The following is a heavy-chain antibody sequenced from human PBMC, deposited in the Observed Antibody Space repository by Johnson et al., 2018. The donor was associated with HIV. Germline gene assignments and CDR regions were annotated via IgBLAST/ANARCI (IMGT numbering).Heavy chain of an antibody. CDR3: ASCGNSYVNICACAS. CDR1: GFPFSNYA. J-gene: IGHJ3*02. V-gene: IGHV3-30*04. CDR2: VSYDGSNK. D-gene: IGHD5-18*01. Sequence: QVQLVESGGGVVQPGGSLRLSCAASGFPFSNYAMHWVRQAPGKGLEWVAVVSYDGSNKYYADSVKGRFTISRDNSNNTLYLKMNSLRAEDTAVYYCASCGNSYVNICACASWGQGTMVTVSS.